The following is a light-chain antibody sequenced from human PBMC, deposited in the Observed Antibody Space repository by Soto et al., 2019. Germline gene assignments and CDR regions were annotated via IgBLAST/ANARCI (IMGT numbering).Light chain of an antibody. J-gene: IGLJ1*01. Sequence: QSALTQPPSVSGTPGQTVTISCTGSSSTIGAGYDVHWYQQFPGTAPKLLVFANNNRPAGVPDRFSGSKSGTSASLAITGLQAEDGATYYCQSYHTSLTGVFGTGTKLTVL. V-gene: IGLV1-40*01. CDR2: ANN. CDR1: SSTIGAGYD. CDR3: QSYHTSLTGV.